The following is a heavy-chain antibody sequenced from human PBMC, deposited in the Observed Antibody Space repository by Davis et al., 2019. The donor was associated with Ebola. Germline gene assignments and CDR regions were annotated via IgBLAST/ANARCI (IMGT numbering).Heavy chain of an antibody. CDR3: ARDNSGYDPKTLRYYYYGMDV. CDR2: IYYSGST. J-gene: IGHJ6*02. CDR1: GGSISSSSYY. Sequence: MPSETLSLTCTVSGGSISSSSYYWGWIRQPPGKGLEWIGSIYYSGSTNYNPSLKSRVTISVDTSKNQFSLKLSSVTAADTAVYYCARDNSGYDPKTLRYYYYGMDVWGQGTTVTVSS. V-gene: IGHV4-39*07. D-gene: IGHD5-12*01.